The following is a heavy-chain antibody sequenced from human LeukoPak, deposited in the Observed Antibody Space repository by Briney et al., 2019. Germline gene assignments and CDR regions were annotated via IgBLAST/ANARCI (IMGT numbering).Heavy chain of an antibody. Sequence: GGSLRLSCAASGFTLSSYSMNWVRQAPGKGLEWVSSISSSSSYIYYADSVKGRFTISRDNAKNSLYLQMNSLRAEDTAVYYCAKDDAWLQYGNWGRGTLVTVSS. CDR3: AKDDAWLQYGN. J-gene: IGHJ4*02. CDR2: ISSSSSYI. D-gene: IGHD5-24*01. CDR1: GFTLSSYS. V-gene: IGHV3-21*01.